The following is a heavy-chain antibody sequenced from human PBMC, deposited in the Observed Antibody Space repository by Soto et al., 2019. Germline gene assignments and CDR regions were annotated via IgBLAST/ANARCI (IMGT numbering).Heavy chain of an antibody. CDR1: EDSFTRFW. D-gene: IGHD3-16*01. Sequence: PGECLKISCKGSEDSFTRFWIGWVRQMPAKGLEWMGIIYPGDSDTRYSPSFQGQVTISADKSISTAYLQWSSLKASDTAMYYCARVQRGDLHAVYWGQGTLVTVS. V-gene: IGHV5-51*01. J-gene: IGHJ4*02. CDR3: ARVQRGDLHAVY. CDR2: IYPGDSDT.